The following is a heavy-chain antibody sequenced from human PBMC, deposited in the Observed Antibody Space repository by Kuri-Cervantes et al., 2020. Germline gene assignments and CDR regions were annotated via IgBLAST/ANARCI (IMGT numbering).Heavy chain of an antibody. J-gene: IGHJ3*02. D-gene: IGHD6-13*01. CDR3: ARRKQLVLDAFGI. Sequence: KVSCKGSGYSFTSYWIGWVRQMPGKGLEWMGIIYPGDSDTRYSPSFQGQVTISADKSISTAYLQWSSLKASDTAMYYCARRKQLVLDAFGIWGQGTMVTVSS. V-gene: IGHV5-51*01. CDR2: IYPGDSDT. CDR1: GYSFTSYW.